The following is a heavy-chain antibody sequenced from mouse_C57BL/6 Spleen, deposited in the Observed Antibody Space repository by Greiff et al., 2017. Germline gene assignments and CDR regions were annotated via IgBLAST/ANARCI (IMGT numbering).Heavy chain of an antibody. V-gene: IGHV1-85*01. J-gene: IGHJ4*01. D-gene: IGHD1-1*01. CDR1: GYTFTSYD. Sequence: VQLQESGPELVKPGASVKLSCKASGYTFTSYDINWVKQRPGQGLEWIGWIYPRDGSTKYNEKFKGKATLTVDTSSSTAYMELHSLTSEDSAVYVCARWYPLRDYAMDYWGQGTSVTVSS. CDR3: ARWYPLRDYAMDY. CDR2: IYPRDGST.